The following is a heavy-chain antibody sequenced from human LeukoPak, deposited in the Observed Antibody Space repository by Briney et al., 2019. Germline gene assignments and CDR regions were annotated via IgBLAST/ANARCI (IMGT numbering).Heavy chain of an antibody. D-gene: IGHD5-12*01. V-gene: IGHV3-30-3*01. CDR1: GFTFSSYA. J-gene: IGHJ4*02. CDR2: ISYDGSNK. CDR3: ARDPRMDIVATLGYFDY. Sequence: GGSLRLSCAASGFTFSSYAMHWVRQAPGKGLEWVAVISYDGSNKYCADSVKGRFTISRDNSKNTLYLQMNSLRAEDTAVYYCARDPRMDIVATLGYFDYWGQGTLVTVSS.